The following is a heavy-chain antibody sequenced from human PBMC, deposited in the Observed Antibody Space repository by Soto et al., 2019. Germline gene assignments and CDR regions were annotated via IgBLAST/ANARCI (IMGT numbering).Heavy chain of an antibody. D-gene: IGHD3-22*01. V-gene: IGHV4-30-4*01. CDR3: ARGLGYYDSSGYQDY. CDR1: GGSISSGDYY. J-gene: IGHJ4*02. Sequence: QVQLQESGPGLVKPSQTLSLTCTVSGGSISSGDYYWSWIRQPPGKGLEWIGYIYYSGSTYYNPSLKSRVTLSVDTSKNQFSLKLSSVTAADTAVYYCARGLGYYDSSGYQDYWGQGTLVTVSS. CDR2: IYYSGST.